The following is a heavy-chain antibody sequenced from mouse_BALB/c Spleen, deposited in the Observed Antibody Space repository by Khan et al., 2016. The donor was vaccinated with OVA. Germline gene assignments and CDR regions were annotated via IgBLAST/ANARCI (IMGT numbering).Heavy chain of an antibody. D-gene: IGHD2-14*01. J-gene: IGHJ3*01. CDR3: ARSTYRYAFAY. CDR2: MIYTGYT. V-gene: IGHV3-8*02. Sequence: EVQLQESGPSLVKPSQTLSLTCSVTGDSITSGYWSWIRKFPGNKLEYMGYMIYTGYTDYNPSLKSRLAINRHTSKNQYYLQLNSATTEDTDTSYCARSTYRYAFAYWGQGTLVTVSA. CDR1: GDSITSGY.